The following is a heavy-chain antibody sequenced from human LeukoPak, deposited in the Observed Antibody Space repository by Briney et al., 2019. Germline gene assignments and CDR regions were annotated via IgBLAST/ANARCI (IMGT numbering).Heavy chain of an antibody. CDR3: ARQEYCSGGSCYTWFDP. CDR2: IDPSDSYT. CDR1: GYSFTSYW. Sequence: GESLQISCKGSGYSFTSYWISWVRQMPGKGLEWMGRIDPSDSYTNYSPSFQGHVTISADKSISTAYLQWSSLKASDTAMYYCARQEYCSGGSCYTWFDPWGQGTLVTVSS. D-gene: IGHD2-15*01. V-gene: IGHV5-10-1*01. J-gene: IGHJ5*02.